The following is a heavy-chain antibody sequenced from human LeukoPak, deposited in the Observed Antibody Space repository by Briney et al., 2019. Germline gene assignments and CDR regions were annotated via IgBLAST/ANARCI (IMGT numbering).Heavy chain of an antibody. CDR3: AKLSHSEVYGSGDYHFDY. Sequence: GGSLRLSCAASGFTFSSYAMSWVRQAPGKGLEWVSAISGSGGSTYYADSVKGRFTISRDNSKNTLYLQMNSLRAKDTAVYYCAKLSHSEVYGSGDYHFDYWGQGTLVTVSS. CDR1: GFTFSSYA. J-gene: IGHJ4*02. CDR2: ISGSGGST. V-gene: IGHV3-23*01. D-gene: IGHD3-10*01.